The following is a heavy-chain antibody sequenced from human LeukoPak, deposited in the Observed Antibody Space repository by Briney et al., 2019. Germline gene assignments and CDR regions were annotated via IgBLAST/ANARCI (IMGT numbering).Heavy chain of an antibody. CDR2: INPNSGGT. V-gene: IGHV1-2*06. CDR1: GYTFTGYY. CDR3: ARDRPSLRITMIVPDY. J-gene: IGHJ4*02. D-gene: IGHD3-22*01. Sequence: VASVKVSCKASGYTFTGYYMHWVRQAPAQGLEWMGRINPNSGGTNYAQKFQGRVTMTRDTSISTAYMELSRLRSDDTAVYYCARDRPSLRITMIVPDYWGQGTLVTVSS.